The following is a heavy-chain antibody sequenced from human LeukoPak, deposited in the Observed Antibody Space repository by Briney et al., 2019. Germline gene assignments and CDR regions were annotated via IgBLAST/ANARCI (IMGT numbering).Heavy chain of an antibody. Sequence: GGSLRLSCAGSGFTFSSYATHWVRQAPGKGLEWVAVISYDGSNKYYADSVKGRFTISRDNSKNTLYLQMNSLRAEDTAVYYCARTSYYYDSSGYYPRHYYYGMDVWGQGTTVTVSS. CDR1: GFTFSSYA. D-gene: IGHD3-22*01. V-gene: IGHV3-30*04. J-gene: IGHJ6*02. CDR2: ISYDGSNK. CDR3: ARTSYYYDSSGYYPRHYYYGMDV.